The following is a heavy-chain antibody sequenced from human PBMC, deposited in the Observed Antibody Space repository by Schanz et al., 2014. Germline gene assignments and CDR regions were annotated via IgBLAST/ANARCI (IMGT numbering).Heavy chain of an antibody. CDR1: GGSVSTYY. Sequence: QVQLQESGPGLVKSSETLSLTCTVSGGSVSTYYWHWIRQPPGKGLEWIGYIHYSGNTNYNPSLKSRVTISLDTSKNQFSLKVNSVTAADTAAYYGEREYSSFDYWGQGTLVTVSS. D-gene: IGHD6-19*01. CDR3: EREYSSFDY. CDR2: IHYSGNT. J-gene: IGHJ4*02. V-gene: IGHV4-59*02.